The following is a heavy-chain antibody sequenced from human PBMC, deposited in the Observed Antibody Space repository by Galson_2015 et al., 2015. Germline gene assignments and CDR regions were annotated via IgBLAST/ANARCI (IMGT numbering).Heavy chain of an antibody. CDR1: GFTFDDYA. CDR2: ISWNSGSI. V-gene: IGHV3-9*01. Sequence: SLRLSCAASGFTFDDYAMHWVRQAPGKGLEWVSGISWNSGSIGYADSVKGRFTISRDNAKNSLYLQMNSLRAEDTAVYYCARGDPPDAFEIWGQGTMVTVSS. J-gene: IGHJ3*02. CDR3: ARGDPPDAFEI.